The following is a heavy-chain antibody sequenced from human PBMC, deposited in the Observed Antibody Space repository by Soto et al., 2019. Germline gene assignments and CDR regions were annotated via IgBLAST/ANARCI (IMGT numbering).Heavy chain of an antibody. CDR2: SNPSGGAT. D-gene: IGHD1-1*01. CDR1: GYNFISHY. Sequence: QVQLVQSGAEVKNPGASMKVSCKASGYNFISHYMHWVRQAPGQGLEWMGVSNPSGGATTYAQSFQGRLTMTRDTPTSTVYMALSSLRSEDTAVYYCCTEEGTRYHWPLRFDYWGQGTLVIVSS. V-gene: IGHV1-46*03. CDR3: CTEEGTRYHWPLRFDY. J-gene: IGHJ4*02.